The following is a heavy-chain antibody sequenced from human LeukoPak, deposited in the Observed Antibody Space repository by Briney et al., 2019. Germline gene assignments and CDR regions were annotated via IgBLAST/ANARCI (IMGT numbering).Heavy chain of an antibody. V-gene: IGHV1-8*02. CDR2: ISSYSTYT. CDR3: ARGYYDSSGYYVGPAPPDDAFDI. D-gene: IGHD3-22*01. Sequence: ASVKVSCKASGYSFTTHGISWVRQAPGQGLEWMGWISSYSTYTTYAQKFQGRVTMTRNTSISTAYMELSSLRSEDTAVYYCARGYYDSSGYYVGPAPPDDAFDIWGQGTMVTVSS. J-gene: IGHJ3*02. CDR1: GYSFTTHG.